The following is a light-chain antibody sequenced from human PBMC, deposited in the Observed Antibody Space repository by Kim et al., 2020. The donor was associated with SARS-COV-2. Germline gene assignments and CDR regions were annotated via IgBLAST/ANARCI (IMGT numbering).Light chain of an antibody. CDR3: QHYNSYPWT. J-gene: IGKJ1*01. CDR1: QSISSR. Sequence: DIQMTQSPPTLSASVGDRVTITCRASQSISSRLAWYQLKPGKAPKLVIYDASSLQSGVPSRFGGSGSGTEFTLTISSLQPDDFATYYCQHYNSYPWTFGQGTKVDIK. V-gene: IGKV1-5*01. CDR2: DAS.